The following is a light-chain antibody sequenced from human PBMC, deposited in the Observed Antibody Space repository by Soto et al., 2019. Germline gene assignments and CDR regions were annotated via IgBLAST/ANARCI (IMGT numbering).Light chain of an antibody. CDR2: EVN. CDR3: ISYAGSSNV. CDR1: SSDVGGYNY. V-gene: IGLV2-8*01. J-gene: IGLJ1*01. Sequence: QSALTQPPSASGSPGQSVAISCTGTSSDVGGYNYVSWYQQHPGKAPKLMIYEVNKRPSGVPDRFSGSKSGNTASLTVSGLQAEDEADYYCISYAGSSNVFVTGTKLTVL.